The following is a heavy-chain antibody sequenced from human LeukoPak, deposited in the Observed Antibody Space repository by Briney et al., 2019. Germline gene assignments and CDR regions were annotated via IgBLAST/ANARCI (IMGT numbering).Heavy chain of an antibody. D-gene: IGHD6-19*01. CDR3: ARVDSGWLYAFDI. CDR1: GFTFSSYS. V-gene: IGHV3-21*01. CDR2: ISSSSSYI. Sequence: GGSLRLSCAASGFTFSSYSMNWVRQAPGKGLEWVSSISSSSSYIYYADSVKGRFTISRDNAKNSLYLQMNSLRAEDTAVYYCARVDSGWLYAFDIWGQGTMVTVSS. J-gene: IGHJ3*02.